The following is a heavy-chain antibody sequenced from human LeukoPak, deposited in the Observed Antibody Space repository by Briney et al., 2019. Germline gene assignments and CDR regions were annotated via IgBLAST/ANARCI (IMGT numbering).Heavy chain of an antibody. J-gene: IGHJ4*02. Sequence: SPSETLSLTCTVSGGSISSSNWWSWVRQPPGKGLEWIGEIYHSGSTNYNPSLKSRVTISVDTSKNQFSLKLSSVTAADTAVYYCARYVYSYGYIFDYWGQGTLVTVSS. CDR2: IYHSGST. D-gene: IGHD5-18*01. V-gene: IGHV4-4*02. CDR1: GGSISSSNW. CDR3: ARYVYSYGYIFDY.